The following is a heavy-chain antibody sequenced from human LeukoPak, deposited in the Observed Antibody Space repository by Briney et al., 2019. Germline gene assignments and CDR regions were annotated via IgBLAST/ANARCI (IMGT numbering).Heavy chain of an antibody. J-gene: IGHJ4*02. Sequence: GRSLRLSCAASGFTFDDYAMHWVRQAPGKGLEWVSGISWNSGSIGYADSVKGRFTISRDNAKNSLYLQMNSLRAEDTAVYYCARYSSGFAFDYWGQGTLVTVSS. CDR1: GFTFDDYA. V-gene: IGHV3-9*01. CDR2: ISWNSGSI. CDR3: ARYSSGFAFDY. D-gene: IGHD6-19*01.